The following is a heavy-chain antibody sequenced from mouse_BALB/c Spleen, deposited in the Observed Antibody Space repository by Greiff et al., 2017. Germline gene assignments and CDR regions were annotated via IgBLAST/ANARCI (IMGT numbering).Heavy chain of an antibody. D-gene: IGHD1-1*02. Sequence: EVQLVESGGGLVQPGGSRKLSCAASGFTFSDYGMAWVRQAPGKGPEWVAFISNLAYSIYYADTVTGRFTISRENAKNTLYLEMSSLRSEDTAMYYCARGGNYFDYWGQGTTLTVSS. CDR1: GFTFSDYG. V-gene: IGHV5-15*02. CDR3: ARGGNYFDY. CDR2: ISNLAYSI. J-gene: IGHJ2*01.